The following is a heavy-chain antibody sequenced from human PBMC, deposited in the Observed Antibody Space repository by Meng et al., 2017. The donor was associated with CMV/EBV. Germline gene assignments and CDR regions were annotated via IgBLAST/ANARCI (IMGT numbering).Heavy chain of an antibody. CDR3: ARDGVPAAIYYYYGMAV. Sequence: GESLKIYCAASGFTFSSYAMSWVRQAPGKGLEWVSAISGHGGSTYYADSVKGRFTISRDNSKNTLYLQMNSLRAEDTAVYYCARDGVPAAIYYYYGMAVWGQGTTVTVSS. D-gene: IGHD2-2*02. CDR2: ISGHGGST. V-gene: IGHV3-23*01. CDR1: GFTFSSYA. J-gene: IGHJ6*02.